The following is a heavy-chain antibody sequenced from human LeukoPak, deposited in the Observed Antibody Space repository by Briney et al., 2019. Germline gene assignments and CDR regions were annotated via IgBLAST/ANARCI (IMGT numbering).Heavy chain of an antibody. V-gene: IGHV3-21*04. CDR2: ISSSSSYI. Sequence: PGGSLRLSCAASGFTFSSYSMNWVRQAPGKGLEWVSSISSSSSYIYYADSVKGRFTISRDNAKNSLYLQMNSLRAEDTAVYYCARSQVPSLGFDPWGQGTLVTVSS. J-gene: IGHJ5*02. CDR1: GFTFSSYS. D-gene: IGHD1-1*01. CDR3: ARSQVPSLGFDP.